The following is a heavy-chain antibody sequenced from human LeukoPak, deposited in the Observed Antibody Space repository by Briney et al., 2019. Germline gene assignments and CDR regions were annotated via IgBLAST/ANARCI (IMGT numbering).Heavy chain of an antibody. V-gene: IGHV3-23*01. J-gene: IGHJ4*02. D-gene: IGHD3-10*01. CDR1: GFSFSSYV. CDR3: AKVAYYGSGSYPFDY. Sequence: GGSLRLSCAASGFSFSSYVMSWVRQAPGKGLEWVSGISGSGGSTYYADSAKGRFTISRDNSKNTLYLQMNSLRAEDSALYYCAKVAYYGSGSYPFDYWGQGTLVTVSS. CDR2: ISGSGGST.